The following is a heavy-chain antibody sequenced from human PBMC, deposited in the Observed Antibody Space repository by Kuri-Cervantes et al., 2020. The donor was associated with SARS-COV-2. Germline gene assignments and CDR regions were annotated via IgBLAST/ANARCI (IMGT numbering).Heavy chain of an antibody. CDR1: GFTFGDYA. Sequence: GESLKISCTASGFTFGDYAMSWVRQAPGKGLEWVGFIRSKAYGGTTEYAASVKGRFTISRDDSKSIAYLQMNSLKTEDTAVYYCTRVSGSIPYYYFGMDVWGQGTTVTGSS. J-gene: IGHJ6*02. CDR2: IRSKAYGGTT. CDR3: TRVSGSIPYYYFGMDV. V-gene: IGHV3-49*04. D-gene: IGHD1-26*01.